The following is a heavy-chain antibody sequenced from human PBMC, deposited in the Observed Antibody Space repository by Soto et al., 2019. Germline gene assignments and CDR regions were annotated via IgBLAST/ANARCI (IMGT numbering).Heavy chain of an antibody. CDR1: GGSISSGGYY. CDR3: AIYDSSGSRGFQH. D-gene: IGHD3-22*01. J-gene: IGHJ1*01. Sequence: QVQLQESGPGLVKPSQTLSLTCTVSGGSISSGGYYWSWIRQHPGKGLEWIGYIYYSGSTYYNPSXRXPFXISVDTSKNQFSLKLSSVTAADTAVYYCAIYDSSGSRGFQHWGQGTLVTVSS. V-gene: IGHV4-31*01. CDR2: IYYSGST.